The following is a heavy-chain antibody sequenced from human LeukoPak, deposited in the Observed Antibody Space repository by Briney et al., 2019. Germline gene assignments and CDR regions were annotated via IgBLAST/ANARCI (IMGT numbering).Heavy chain of an antibody. CDR3: ARYYYDSRGYHYYYFDY. D-gene: IGHD3-22*01. CDR1: GDSVSSNSAA. J-gene: IGHJ4*02. V-gene: IGHV6-1*01. Sequence: SQTLSLTCAISGDSVSSNSAAWNWIRQSPSRGLEWLGRTYYRSKWSNDYAVSVKSRITINPDTSRNQFSLQLNSVTPEDTAVYHCARYYYDSRGYHYYYFDYWGQGTLVTVSS. CDR2: TYYRSKWSN.